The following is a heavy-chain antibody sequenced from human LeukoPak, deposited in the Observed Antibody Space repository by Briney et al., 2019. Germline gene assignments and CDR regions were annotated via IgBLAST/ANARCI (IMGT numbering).Heavy chain of an antibody. J-gene: IGHJ3*02. CDR1: GFTSSSYL. CDR2: IKPSGSEK. Sequence: QSGGSLRLSCAASGFTSSSYLMGWVRQAPGKGLEWVANIKPSGSEKHYADSVEGRFTISRDNAKDSLYLQMNSLRAEDTAVYYCARDLDTYVVLTAYDTFDIWGQGTMVTVSS. D-gene: IGHD2-21*02. CDR3: ARDLDTYVVLTAYDTFDI. V-gene: IGHV3-7*01.